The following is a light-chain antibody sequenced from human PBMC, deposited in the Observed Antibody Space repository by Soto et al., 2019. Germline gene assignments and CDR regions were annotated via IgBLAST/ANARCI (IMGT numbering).Light chain of an antibody. CDR1: QSISNW. V-gene: IGKV1-5*03. J-gene: IGKJ1*01. CDR2: KAS. CDR3: QQYNTYWT. Sequence: TLSASVGDRVTITCRASQSISNWLAWYQQKPGKAPKLLIYKASNLESGVPSRFSGSGSGTEFTLSISSLQPDDFATYYCQQYNTYWTFGQGTKVEIK.